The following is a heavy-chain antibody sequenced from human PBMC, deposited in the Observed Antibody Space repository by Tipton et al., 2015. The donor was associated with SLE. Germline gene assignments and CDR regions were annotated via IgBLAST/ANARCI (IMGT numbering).Heavy chain of an antibody. CDR3: ARGFGNSCKRAFDI. D-gene: IGHD4-23*01. CDR1: GGSSSGYY. Sequence: TLSLTCDVHGGSSSGYYWNWIRQSPGKGLEWIGEINRSGTTNYITSLKSRVTISLDTSKNQFSLSLKSVTAADTALYYCARGFGNSCKRAFDIWGQETLVTVSS. CDR2: INRSGTT. J-gene: IGHJ3*02. V-gene: IGHV4-34*01.